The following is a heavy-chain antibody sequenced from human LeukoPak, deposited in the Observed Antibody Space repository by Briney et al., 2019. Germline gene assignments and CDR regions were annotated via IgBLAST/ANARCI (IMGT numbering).Heavy chain of an antibody. CDR3: ARMRGYSYGHYDY. V-gene: IGHV4-34*01. CDR2: IKHSGST. D-gene: IGHD5-18*01. J-gene: IGHJ4*02. CDR1: GGSFSGYY. Sequence: SETLSLTCALYGGSFSGYYWSWIRHPPGKGLEWIGEIKHSGSTNYNPSPKSRVTIAVHTSKNQSSPKLSSVTAVDTAVYYWARMRGYSYGHYDYWGQGTLVTVSS.